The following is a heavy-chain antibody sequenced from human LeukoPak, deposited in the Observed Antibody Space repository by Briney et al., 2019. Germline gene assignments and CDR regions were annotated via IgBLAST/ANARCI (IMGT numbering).Heavy chain of an antibody. CDR2: IYYSGST. Sequence: PSETLSLTCTVSGGSISSYYWSWIRQPPGKGLEWIGYIYYSGSTNYNPSLKSRVTISVDTSKNQFSLKLSSVTAADTAVYYCARGGGVVVPAAIRGRQDAFDIWGQGTMVTVSS. CDR1: GGSISSYY. D-gene: IGHD2-2*01. V-gene: IGHV4-59*01. CDR3: ARGGGVVVPAAIRGRQDAFDI. J-gene: IGHJ3*02.